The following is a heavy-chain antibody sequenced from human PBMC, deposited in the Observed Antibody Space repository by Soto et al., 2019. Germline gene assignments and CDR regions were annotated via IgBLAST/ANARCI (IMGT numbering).Heavy chain of an antibody. CDR1: GGSIXXYX. J-gene: IGHJ5*01. Sequence: QVQLQESGPGLVKPSETLSLTCTVSGGSIXXYXWSXXRQPPGKGLEWIGFIFYSGGTSYNPSLXXXXXXXXXXXXXXXXXXXXXXXXXXXXXXXXXXXXXXXXXSFDSWGQGTLVAVSS. V-gene: IGHV4-59*01. CDR2: IFYSGGT. CDR3: XXXXXXXXXSFDS.